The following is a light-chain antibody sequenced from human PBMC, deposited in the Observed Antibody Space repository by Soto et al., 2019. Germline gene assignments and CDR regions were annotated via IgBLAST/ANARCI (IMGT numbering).Light chain of an antibody. Sequence: EIVLTQSPGTLSLSPGERATLSCRASQSVKNSYLAWYQQKPGQSPRLVIYGVSNRATGIPNRFSGGGFGTDFTLAISTLEPEDFAVYYCEEDDGSPRTFGQGTTVEIK. V-gene: IGKV3-20*01. CDR1: QSVKNSY. CDR2: GVS. CDR3: EEDDGSPRT. J-gene: IGKJ1*01.